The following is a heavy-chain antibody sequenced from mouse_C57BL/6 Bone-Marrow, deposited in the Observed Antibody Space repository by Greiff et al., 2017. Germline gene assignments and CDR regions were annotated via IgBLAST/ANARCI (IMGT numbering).Heavy chain of an antibody. J-gene: IGHJ2*01. D-gene: IGHD4-1*01. Sequence: VQLKESGGGLVKPGGSLKLSCAASGFTFSSYAMSWVRQTPEKRLEWVATISDGGSYTYYPDNVTGRFTISRDNAKNNLYLQMSHLKSEDTAMYYCARNLGPFDYWRQGTTLTVSS. CDR3: ARNLGPFDY. CDR1: GFTFSSYA. CDR2: ISDGGSYT. V-gene: IGHV5-4*01.